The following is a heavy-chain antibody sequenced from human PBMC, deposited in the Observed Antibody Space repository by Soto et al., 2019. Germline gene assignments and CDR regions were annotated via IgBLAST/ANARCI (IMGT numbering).Heavy chain of an antibody. CDR1: GFTFSDYY. D-gene: IGHD2-2*01. CDR3: ARPLCPVVPDRRRNYYYYLDV. CDR2: ISSSGSTI. Sequence: QVQLVESGGGLVKPGGSLRLSCAASGFTFSDYYMSWVCQAPGKGLEWVSYISSSGSTIYYADSVKGRFTISRDNAKNSIDRQMNSVKVEETSVCDYARPLCPVVPDRRRNYYYYLDVWGKGTTVTVSS. J-gene: IGHJ6*03. V-gene: IGHV3-11*01.